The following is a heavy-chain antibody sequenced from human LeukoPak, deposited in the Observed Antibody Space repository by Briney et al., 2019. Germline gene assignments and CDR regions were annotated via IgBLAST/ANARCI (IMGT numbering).Heavy chain of an antibody. CDR2: ITVASGNT. CDR3: VGGSLGY. J-gene: IGHJ4*02. V-gene: IGHV1-3*01. Sequence: ASVKVSCKTLGYTFITSSIYWVRQAPGQRLEWLGWITVASGNTRYSENLQGRVTLTRDTSANTAYMELHNLKFEDTAVYYCVGGSLGYWGQRTLVTASP. CDR1: GYTFITSS.